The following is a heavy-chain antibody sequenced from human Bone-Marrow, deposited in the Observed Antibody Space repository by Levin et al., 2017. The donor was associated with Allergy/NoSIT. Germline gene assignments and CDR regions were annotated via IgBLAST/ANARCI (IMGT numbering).Heavy chain of an antibody. D-gene: IGHD2-2*01. CDR1: GFTFSSYS. CDR2: ISSSSSYI. Sequence: GGSLRLSCAASGFTFSSYSMNWVRQAPGKGLEWVSSISSSSSYIYYADSVKGRFTISRDNAKNSLYLQMNSLRAEDTAVYYCARVYCSSTSCYGEGWFDPWGQGTLVTVSS. V-gene: IGHV3-21*01. J-gene: IGHJ5*02. CDR3: ARVYCSSTSCYGEGWFDP.